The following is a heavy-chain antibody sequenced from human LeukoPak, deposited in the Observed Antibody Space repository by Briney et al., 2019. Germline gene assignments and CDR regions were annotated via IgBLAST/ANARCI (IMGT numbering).Heavy chain of an antibody. Sequence: PSETLSLTCTVSGGSISSYYWSWIRQPPGKGLEWIGYIYYSGSTNYNPSLKSRVTISVDTSKNQFSLKLSSVTAADTAVYYCARGAPLGATSAFDIWGQGTMVTVSS. V-gene: IGHV4-59*01. D-gene: IGHD1-26*01. J-gene: IGHJ3*02. CDR2: IYYSGST. CDR1: GGSISSYY. CDR3: ARGAPLGATSAFDI.